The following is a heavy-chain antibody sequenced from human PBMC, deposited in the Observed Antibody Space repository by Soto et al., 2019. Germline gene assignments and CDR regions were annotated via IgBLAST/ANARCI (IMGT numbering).Heavy chain of an antibody. V-gene: IGHV3-33*01. J-gene: IGHJ6*02. D-gene: IGHD6-19*01. Sequence: GGSLSLSCAAYGFTFSSNGMHWVRQAPGKGLEWVAVIWYDGSNKYYADSVKGRFTISRDNSKNTLYLQMNSLRAEDTAVYYCARDRSISVAGTAEIDDVMDVWGQGTTVTVSS. CDR3: ARDRSISVAGTAEIDDVMDV. CDR1: GFTFSSNG. CDR2: IWYDGSNK.